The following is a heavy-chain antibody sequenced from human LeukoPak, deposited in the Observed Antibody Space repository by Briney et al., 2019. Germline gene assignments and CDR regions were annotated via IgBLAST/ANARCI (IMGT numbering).Heavy chain of an antibody. Sequence: GASVNVSCKASGYSFTSNYIHWGRQAPGQGLEWMGIIYPRDGSTSYAQKSQGRVTVTRDTSTSTVHMELSGLRSEDTAVYYCARDQEAFDYWGQGTLVTVSS. CDR1: GYSFTSNY. CDR3: ARDQEAFDY. CDR2: IYPRDGST. J-gene: IGHJ4*02. V-gene: IGHV1-46*01.